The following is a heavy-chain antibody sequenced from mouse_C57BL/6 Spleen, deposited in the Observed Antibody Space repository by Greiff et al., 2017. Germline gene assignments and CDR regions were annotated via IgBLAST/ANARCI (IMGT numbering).Heavy chain of an antibody. Sequence: EVTVVESGGGLVQPGGSLSLSCAASGFTFTDYYMSWVRQPPGKALEWLGFIRNKANGYTTEYSASVKGRFTISRDNSQSILYLQMNALRAEDSATYYCARGGYYAMDYWGQGTSVTVSS. V-gene: IGHV7-3*01. CDR2: IRNKANGYTT. CDR1: GFTFTDYY. CDR3: ARGGYYAMDY. J-gene: IGHJ4*01.